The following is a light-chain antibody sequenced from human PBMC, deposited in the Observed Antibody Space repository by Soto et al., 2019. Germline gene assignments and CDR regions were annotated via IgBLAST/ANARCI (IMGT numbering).Light chain of an antibody. Sequence: EIVLTQSPGTLSLSPGERATLSCRASQSVSSSYLAWYQQKPGQAPRLLIYGASSMATGIPDRFSGSGSGTDFTLTISRLEPEDFAVYYCQQYGSSPQLTFGGGTNVEIK. CDR2: GAS. J-gene: IGKJ4*01. CDR3: QQYGSSPQLT. CDR1: QSVSSSY. V-gene: IGKV3-20*01.